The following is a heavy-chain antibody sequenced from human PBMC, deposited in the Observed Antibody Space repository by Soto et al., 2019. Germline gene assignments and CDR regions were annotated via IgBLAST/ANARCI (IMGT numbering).Heavy chain of an antibody. Sequence: VQLVESGGGLVKPGGFLRLSCAASGFLFSAYYMTWILQAPGKGLAWISDISSGGAVSNFADSVRGRFTISRDNTNNSLYLQMNNLRAEDTAIYYCARRLTGRTTGDWFDPWGQGTLVTVSS. CDR3: ARRLTGRTTGDWFDP. D-gene: IGHD1-1*01. J-gene: IGHJ5*02. V-gene: IGHV3-11*01. CDR1: GFLFSAYY. CDR2: ISSGGAVS.